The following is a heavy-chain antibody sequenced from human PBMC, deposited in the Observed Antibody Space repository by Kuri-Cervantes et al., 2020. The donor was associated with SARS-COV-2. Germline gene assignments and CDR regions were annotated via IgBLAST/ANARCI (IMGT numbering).Heavy chain of an antibody. V-gene: IGHV1-2*04. D-gene: IGHD1-26*01. Sequence: ASVKVSCKASGYTFTGYYMHWVRQAPGQGLEWMGWINPNSGGTNYAQKFQGWVTMTRDTSISTAYMELSRLRSDDTAVYYCARGSRQWSLLVVWFDPWGQGTPVTVSS. J-gene: IGHJ5*01. CDR1: GYTFTGYY. CDR3: ARGSRQWSLLVVWFDP. CDR2: INPNSGGT.